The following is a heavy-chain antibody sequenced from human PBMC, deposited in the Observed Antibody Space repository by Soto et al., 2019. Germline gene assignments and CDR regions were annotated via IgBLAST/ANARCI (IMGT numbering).Heavy chain of an antibody. CDR3: ARARTRYFDY. V-gene: IGHV1-18*04. CDR2: ISAHNGNT. D-gene: IGHD1-20*01. J-gene: IGHJ4*02. CDR1: GYIFTSYG. Sequence: GASVKVSCKTSGYIFTSYGISWARQAPGQGLQWMGWISAHNGNTNYAQEFQGRVTMTTDSSTSTAYLELRSLRSDDTAVYFCARARTRYFDYWGQGTPVTVSS.